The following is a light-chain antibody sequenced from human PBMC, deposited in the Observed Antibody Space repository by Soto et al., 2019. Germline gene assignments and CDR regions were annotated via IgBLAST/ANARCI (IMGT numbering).Light chain of an antibody. V-gene: IGKV3-15*01. Sequence: EIVIMQSPATLPVSPGERATLSCRASQSVSSNLAWYQQKPGQAPRLLIYGASTRETGIRARFSGSGSGTEFTLTINSLQSEDFAVYYCQQYNNWTRTFGQGTKVDIK. CDR3: QQYNNWTRT. J-gene: IGKJ1*01. CDR1: QSVSSN. CDR2: GAS.